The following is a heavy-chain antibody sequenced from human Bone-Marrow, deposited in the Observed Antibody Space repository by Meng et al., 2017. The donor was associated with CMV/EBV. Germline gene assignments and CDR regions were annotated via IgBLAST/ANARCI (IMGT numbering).Heavy chain of an antibody. CDR2: ISSSSRYI. CDR1: GLIFSRYG. Sequence: GESLKISCAASGLIFSRYGMNWVRQAPGKGLEWVSFISSSSRYIYYADSVKGRFTISRDNANNSLYLQMSSLRAEDTAVYFCARAPYCGGDCYPLGDSFDIWGQGTVVTVSS. D-gene: IGHD2-21*01. J-gene: IGHJ3*02. CDR3: ARAPYCGGDCYPLGDSFDI. V-gene: IGHV3-21*01.